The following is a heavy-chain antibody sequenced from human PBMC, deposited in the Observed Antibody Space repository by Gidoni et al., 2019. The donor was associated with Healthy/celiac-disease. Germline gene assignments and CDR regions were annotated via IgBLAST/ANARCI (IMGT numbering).Heavy chain of an antibody. CDR1: GGTFSSYA. CDR2: IIPIFGTA. V-gene: IGHV1-69*06. D-gene: IGHD4-17*01. J-gene: IGHJ3*02. CDR3: ASSILSWSTTVVKGNAFDI. Sequence: QLQLVQSGAEVKKHGSSVKVSCKASGGTFSSYAISWVRQAPGQGLEWMGGIIPIFGTANYAQKFQSRVTITADKSTSTAYMELSSLRSEDTAVYYWASSILSWSTTVVKGNAFDIWGQGTMVTVSS.